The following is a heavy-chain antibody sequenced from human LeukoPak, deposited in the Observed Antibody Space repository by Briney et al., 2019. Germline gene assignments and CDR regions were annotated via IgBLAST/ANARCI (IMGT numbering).Heavy chain of an antibody. Sequence: GGSLRLSCAASGFTFSSYSMNWVRQAPGKGLEWVSSISSSSSYIYYADSVKGRFTISRDNAKNSLYLQMNSLRAEDTAVYYCAKDAFGEYYYMDVWGKGTTVTVSS. J-gene: IGHJ6*03. D-gene: IGHD3-10*01. CDR1: GFTFSSYS. CDR2: ISSSSSYI. CDR3: AKDAFGEYYYMDV. V-gene: IGHV3-21*01.